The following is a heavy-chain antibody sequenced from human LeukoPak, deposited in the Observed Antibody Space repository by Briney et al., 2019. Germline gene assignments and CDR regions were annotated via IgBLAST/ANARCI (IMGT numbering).Heavy chain of an antibody. J-gene: IGHJ4*02. V-gene: IGHV4-61*02. CDR3: ARDTCGSDCYSSG. CDR1: GGSISSSSYY. D-gene: IGHD2-21*02. CDR2: IYTSGST. Sequence: PSETLSLTCTVSGGSISSSSYYWSWIRQPAGKGLEWIGRIYTSGSTNYNPSLKSRITMSVDTSTNQFSLKLSSVTAADTAVYYCARDTCGSDCYSSGWGQGTLVTVSS.